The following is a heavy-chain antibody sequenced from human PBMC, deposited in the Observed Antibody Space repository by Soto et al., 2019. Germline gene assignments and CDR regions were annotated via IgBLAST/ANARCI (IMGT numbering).Heavy chain of an antibody. D-gene: IGHD1-7*01. CDR3: ARLFNCNYKGPIYF. J-gene: IGHJ4*02. V-gene: IGHV4-38-2*02. CDR2: MYHSGAT. CDR1: GFSISNDYF. Sequence: ASETLSLTCTVSGFSISNDYFWGWIRQPPGKGLEYIVSMYHSGATYYNPSLKSRVTISADTSKNLFSLRLKSVTAADTAVYCCARLFNCNYKGPIYFWGQGILVTVSS.